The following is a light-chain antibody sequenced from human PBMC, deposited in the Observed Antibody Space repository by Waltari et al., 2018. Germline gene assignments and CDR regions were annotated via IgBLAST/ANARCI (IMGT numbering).Light chain of an antibody. CDR1: SSTIGSNT. V-gene: IGLV1-44*01. CDR2: SNN. J-gene: IGLJ3*02. Sequence: SVLTQPPSASGTPGQRVTISSSGSSSTIGSNTVNWYQQLPGTAPKLLIYSNNQRPSGVPDRFSGSKSGTSASLAISGLQSEDEADYYCAAWDDSLNGRVFGGGTKLTVL. CDR3: AAWDDSLNGRV.